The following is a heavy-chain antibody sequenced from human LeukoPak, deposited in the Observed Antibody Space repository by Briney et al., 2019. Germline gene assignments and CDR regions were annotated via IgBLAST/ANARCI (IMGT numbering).Heavy chain of an antibody. CDR1: GYTFTGYY. CDR3: ARESCHSSGCSNWFDP. J-gene: IGHJ5*02. D-gene: IGHD6-19*01. CDR2: INPNSGGT. V-gene: IGHV1-2*02. Sequence: ASVKVSCKASGYTFTGYYMHWVRQAPGQGLEWMGWINPNSGGTNYAQKFQGRVTMTRDTSISTAYMELSRLRSDDTAVYHCARESCHSSGCSNWFDPWGQGTLVTVSS.